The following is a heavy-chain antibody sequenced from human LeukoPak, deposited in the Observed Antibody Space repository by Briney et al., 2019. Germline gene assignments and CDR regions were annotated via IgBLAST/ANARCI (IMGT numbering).Heavy chain of an antibody. CDR1: GGSISSGGYY. J-gene: IGHJ4*02. D-gene: IGHD3-22*01. V-gene: IGHV4-31*03. CDR3: AREGYYDSSGYQYYFDY. Sequence: PSETLSLTCTVSGGSISSGGYYWSWIRQHPGKGLEWIGYIYCSGSTYYNPSLKSRVTISVDTSKNQFSLKLSSVTAADTAVYYCAREGYYDSSGYQYYFDYWGQGTLVTVSS. CDR2: IYCSGST.